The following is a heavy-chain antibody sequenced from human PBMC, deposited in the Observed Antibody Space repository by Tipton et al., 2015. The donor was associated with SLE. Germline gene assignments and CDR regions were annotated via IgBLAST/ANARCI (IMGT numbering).Heavy chain of an antibody. D-gene: IGHD2-15*01. CDR2: ISHSGSNK. J-gene: IGHJ6*03. Sequence: SLRLSCAASGFTFMSYDMNWVRQAPGKGLEWVSYISHSGSNKYYVDSVKGRFTISRDNSKNTLYLQMNSLRAEDTAVYYCARDLWYLGYYYMDVWGKGTTVIVSS. CDR1: GFTFMSYD. V-gene: IGHV3-48*03. CDR3: ARDLWYLGYYYMDV.